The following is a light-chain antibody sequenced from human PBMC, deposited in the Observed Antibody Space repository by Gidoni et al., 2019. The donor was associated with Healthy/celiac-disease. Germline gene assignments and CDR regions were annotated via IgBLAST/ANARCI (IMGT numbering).Light chain of an antibody. CDR2: DVS. CDR1: SSDVGGYNY. J-gene: IGLJ1*01. Sequence: QSALTPPASVSGSPGQSITLSCTGTSSDVGGYNYVSWYQQHPGKAPKLMIYDVSNRPSGVSNRFSGSKSGNTASLTISGLQAEDEADYYCSSYTSSSTPYVFGTGTKVTVL. CDR3: SSYTSSSTPYV. V-gene: IGLV2-14*03.